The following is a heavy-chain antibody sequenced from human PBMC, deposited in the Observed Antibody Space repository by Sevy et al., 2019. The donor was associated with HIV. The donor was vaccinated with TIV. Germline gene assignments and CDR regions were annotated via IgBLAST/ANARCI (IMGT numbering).Heavy chain of an antibody. CDR2: IKQDGSEK. CDR3: ATQTVAENDYFDY. CDR1: GFTFSSYW. Sequence: GGSLRLSCAASGFTFSSYWMSWVRQAPGKGLEWVANIKQDGSEKYYVDSVKGRFTISRDNAKNSLYLQMNSLRAEDTAVYYCATQTVAENDYFDYWGQGTLVTVSS. D-gene: IGHD6-19*01. J-gene: IGHJ4*02. V-gene: IGHV3-7*01.